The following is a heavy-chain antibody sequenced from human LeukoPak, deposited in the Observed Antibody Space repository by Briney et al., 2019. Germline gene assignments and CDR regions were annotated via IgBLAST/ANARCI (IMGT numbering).Heavy chain of an antibody. CDR2: ISDSGGST. D-gene: IGHD3-22*01. J-gene: IGHJ4*02. Sequence: GGSLRLSCAASGFTFSNSGMSWVRQALGKGLEWVSTISDSGGSTYYADSVKGRFTISRDNSKNTLYLQMNSLRAEDTAVYYCAKMYYYDSSGIFDYWGQGTLVTVSS. CDR1: GFTFSNSG. V-gene: IGHV3-23*01. CDR3: AKMYYYDSSGIFDY.